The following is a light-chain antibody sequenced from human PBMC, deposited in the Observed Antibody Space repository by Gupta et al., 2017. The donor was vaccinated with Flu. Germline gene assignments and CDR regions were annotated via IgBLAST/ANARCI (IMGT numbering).Light chain of an antibody. J-gene: IGLJ2*01. CDR1: SSNIGADYD. Sequence: SVLTQPPSVPRAPGPTFPIPCAGTSSNIGADYDIHCYQQLPGTAPKLLLYNNNNRPSGVPDRFAGSKSATSASLASVGLPAEDEATYYCQSYDTTLGASVFGGGTTLTVL. CDR2: NNN. V-gene: IGLV1-40*01. CDR3: QSYDTTLGASV.